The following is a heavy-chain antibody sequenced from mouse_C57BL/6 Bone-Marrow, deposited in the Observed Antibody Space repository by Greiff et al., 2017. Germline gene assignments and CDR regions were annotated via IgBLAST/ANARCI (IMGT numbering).Heavy chain of an antibody. Sequence: EVQLQQSGPELVKPGASVKISCKASGYTFTDYYMNWVKQSHGKSLEWIGDINPNNGGTSYNQKFKGKATLTVDKSSSTAYMELRSLTSEDSAVYYCARGSTTVVPFAYWGQGTLVTVSA. CDR1: GYTFTDYY. V-gene: IGHV1-26*01. CDR2: INPNNGGT. J-gene: IGHJ3*01. D-gene: IGHD1-1*01. CDR3: ARGSTTVVPFAY.